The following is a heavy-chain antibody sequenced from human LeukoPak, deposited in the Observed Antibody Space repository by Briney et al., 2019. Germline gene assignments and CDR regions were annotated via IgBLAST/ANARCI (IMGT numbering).Heavy chain of an antibody. CDR2: INAGNGNT. V-gene: IGHV1-3*03. CDR1: GYTFTNYA. CDR3: ARVGLFGEFNYYYYMDV. D-gene: IGHD3-10*02. J-gene: IGHJ6*03. Sequence: ASVKVSCKASGYTFTNYAMHWVRQAPGQRLEWMGWINAGNGNTKYSQEFQGRVTISRDTSASTAYMELSSLTSEDMAVYYCARVGLFGEFNYYYYMDVWGKGTTVTISS.